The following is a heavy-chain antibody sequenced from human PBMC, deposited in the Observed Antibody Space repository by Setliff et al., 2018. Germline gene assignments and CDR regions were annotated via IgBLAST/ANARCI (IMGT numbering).Heavy chain of an antibody. J-gene: IGHJ5*02. CDR3: ARAHTWSLPNDNSGYPGWFDP. Sequence: SETLSLTCTVSGDPMSSRRYYWAWIRQPAGKGLEWIGQIYTSWSTNYNPSLKSRVTMSVDTSKNHVSLKLSSVTAADTAVYYCARAHTWSLPNDNSGYPGWFDPWGQGTLVTVSS. CDR1: GDPMSSRRYY. V-gene: IGHV4-61*09. CDR2: IYTSWST. D-gene: IGHD3-22*01.